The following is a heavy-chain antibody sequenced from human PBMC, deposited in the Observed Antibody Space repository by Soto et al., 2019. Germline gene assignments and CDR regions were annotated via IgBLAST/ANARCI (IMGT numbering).Heavy chain of an antibody. Sequence: PVESLKISCETSGYIFTNYWVCCVLQMPVKVLEWMGFIYPGDSDTRYSPSFQGQVTISADKSITTAYLQWSSLKASDTAMYYCARHNREETGSIIVARRLDYWGQGTLVTVS. CDR1: GYIFTNYW. J-gene: IGHJ4*02. D-gene: IGHD6-6*01. CDR2: IYPGDSDT. V-gene: IGHV5-51*01. CDR3: ARHNREETGSIIVARRLDY.